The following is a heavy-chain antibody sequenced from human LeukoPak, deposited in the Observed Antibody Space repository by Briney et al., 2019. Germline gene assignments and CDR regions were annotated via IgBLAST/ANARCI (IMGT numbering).Heavy chain of an antibody. Sequence: GGSLRLSCAASGLTVRRNNITWARQPPGKGLEWVSIIYSGGSTYYADSVKDRFTVSRDNSKNTVFLQMNNLRAEDTAVYYCARDYYDSRIYWGQGTLVTVSS. CDR3: ARDYYDSRIY. J-gene: IGHJ4*02. V-gene: IGHV3-66*01. D-gene: IGHD3-22*01. CDR1: GLTVRRNN. CDR2: IYSGGST.